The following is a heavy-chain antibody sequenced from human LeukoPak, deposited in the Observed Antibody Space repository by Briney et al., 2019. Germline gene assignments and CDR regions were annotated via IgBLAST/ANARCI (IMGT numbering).Heavy chain of an antibody. CDR1: EFIVNDYY. CDR3: AREMVAGTFDF. J-gene: IGHJ4*02. D-gene: IGHD6-19*01. CDR2: IGGSDSIV. V-gene: IGHV3-11*01. Sequence: GGSLRLSCVVSEFIVNDYYMSWIRQAPGKGLEWVADIGGSDSIVAYAASVRGRFSISRDFAKNSLYLEMNSLRAEDTAVYYCAREMVAGTFDFWGQGALVTVSS.